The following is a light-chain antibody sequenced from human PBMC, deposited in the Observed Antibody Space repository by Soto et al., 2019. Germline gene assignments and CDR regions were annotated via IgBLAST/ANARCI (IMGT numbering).Light chain of an antibody. J-gene: IGKJ1*01. CDR3: QQYDNLLRT. CDR2: DAS. V-gene: IGKV1-33*01. Sequence: DIQMTQSPSSLSASVGDRVTITCQASQAISNYLNWYQQKPGKAPKLLIYDASNLETGGPSRFSGSGSGTDFNFTISSLQPEDIATYYCQQYDNLLRTFGQGTKVEIK. CDR1: QAISNY.